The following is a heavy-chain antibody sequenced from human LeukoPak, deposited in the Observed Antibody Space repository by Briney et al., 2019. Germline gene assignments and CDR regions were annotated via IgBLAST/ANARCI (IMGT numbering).Heavy chain of an antibody. CDR1: GDSITSYY. D-gene: IGHD3-9*01. J-gene: IGHJ5*01. CDR3: ARLSNYGILTGNSWFDS. CDR2: IYYSGST. Sequence: SETLSLTCTVSGDSITSYYWTWIRQPPGKALEWIGYIYYSGSTNYGPSLKSRVTISLDKSKTQFFLKLSSVADADTAVYYCARLSNYGILTGNSWFDSWGQGTLVTVSS. V-gene: IGHV4-59*08.